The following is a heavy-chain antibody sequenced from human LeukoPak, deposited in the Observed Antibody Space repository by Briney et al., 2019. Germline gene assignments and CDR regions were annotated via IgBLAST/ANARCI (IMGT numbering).Heavy chain of an antibody. CDR2: ISYSGST. V-gene: IGHV4-39*01. D-gene: IGHD2-2*02. Sequence: SETLSLTCTVSGGSISSSSYWWGWIRQPPGKGLEWIGSISYSGSTHYNPSLKSRVTISVDTSKNQFSLKLSPVTAADTAVYYCARPYTTSTYYFDYWGQGTLVTVSS. CDR3: ARPYTTSTYYFDY. CDR1: GGSISSSSYW. J-gene: IGHJ4*02.